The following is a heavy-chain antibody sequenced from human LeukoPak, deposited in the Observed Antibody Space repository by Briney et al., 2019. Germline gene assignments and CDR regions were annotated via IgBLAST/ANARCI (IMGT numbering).Heavy chain of an antibody. Sequence: GGSLRLSCAASGFTFSSYGMHWVRQAPGKGLEWVAVIWYDGSNKYYADSVKGRFTISRGNSKNTLYLQMNSLRAEDTAVYYCARGWRLAVAALFDYWGQGTLVTVSS. CDR2: IWYDGSNK. D-gene: IGHD6-19*01. J-gene: IGHJ4*02. V-gene: IGHV3-33*01. CDR3: ARGWRLAVAALFDY. CDR1: GFTFSSYG.